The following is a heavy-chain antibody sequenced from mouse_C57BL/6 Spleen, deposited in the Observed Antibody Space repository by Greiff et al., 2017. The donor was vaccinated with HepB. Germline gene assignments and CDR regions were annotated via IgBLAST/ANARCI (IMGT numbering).Heavy chain of an antibody. CDR3: ARQVITTVAWYFDV. CDR1: GFTFSDYG. V-gene: IGHV5-17*01. CDR2: ISSGSSTI. D-gene: IGHD1-1*01. J-gene: IGHJ1*03. Sequence: EVQRVESGGGLVKPGGSLKLSCAASGFTFSDYGMHWVRQAPEKGLEWVAYISSGSSTIYYADTVKGRFTISRDNAKNTLFLQMTSLRSEDTAMYYCARQVITTVAWYFDVWGTGTTVTVSS.